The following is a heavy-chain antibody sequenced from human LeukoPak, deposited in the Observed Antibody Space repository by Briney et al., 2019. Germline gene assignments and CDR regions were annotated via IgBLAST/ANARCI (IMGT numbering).Heavy chain of an antibody. Sequence: GASVKVSCKASGYTFTGYYMHWVRQAPGQGLEWMGWINPNSGGTNYAQKFQGRVTMTRDTSISTAYMELSRLRSDDTAVYYCARDPYSSSWYGNDYWGQGTLVTVSS. J-gene: IGHJ4*02. V-gene: IGHV1-2*02. D-gene: IGHD6-13*01. CDR1: GYTFTGYY. CDR3: ARDPYSSSWYGNDY. CDR2: INPNSGGT.